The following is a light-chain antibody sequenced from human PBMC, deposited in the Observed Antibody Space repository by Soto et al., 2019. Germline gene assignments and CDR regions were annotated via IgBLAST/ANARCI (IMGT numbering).Light chain of an antibody. J-gene: IGKJ1*01. Sequence: EIVLTQSPGTLSLSPGERATLSCRASQSVSSSYLAWYQQKPCQAPRLLIYGASSRATGIPDRFSGSGSGTDFPLTISRLEPEDFAVYYCQQYGSSPRTFGQGTKVEIK. CDR1: QSVSSSY. V-gene: IGKV3-20*01. CDR2: GAS. CDR3: QQYGSSPRT.